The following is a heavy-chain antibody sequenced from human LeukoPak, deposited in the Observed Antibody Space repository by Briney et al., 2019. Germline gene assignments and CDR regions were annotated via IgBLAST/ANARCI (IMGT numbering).Heavy chain of an antibody. CDR2: ISSSSSYT. D-gene: IGHD2-2*01. Sequence: GGSLRLSCAAYGFTFSDYCMSWSRQAPGKGLEWVSYISSSSSYTNYADSVKGRFTISRDNAKNSLYLQMNSLRAEDTAVHYCAINSIVVPAAMDFDYWGQGSLVTVSS. J-gene: IGHJ4*02. CDR1: GFTFSDYC. CDR3: AINSIVVPAAMDFDY. V-gene: IGHV3-11*06.